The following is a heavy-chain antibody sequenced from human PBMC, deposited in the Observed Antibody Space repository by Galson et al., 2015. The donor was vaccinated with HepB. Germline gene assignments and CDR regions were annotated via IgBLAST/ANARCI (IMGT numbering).Heavy chain of an antibody. CDR3: ARGSRYGDYGVRTGYYYYMDV. Sequence: SLRLSCAASGFTVSSNYMNWVRQAPGKGLEWVSLIYSGGTTYYADSVKGRFTISRENSKNTVYLQMNSLRAEDTAVYYCARGSRYGDYGVRTGYYYYMDVWGKGTTVTVSS. D-gene: IGHD4-17*01. J-gene: IGHJ6*03. CDR2: IYSGGTT. CDR1: GFTVSSNY. V-gene: IGHV3-53*01.